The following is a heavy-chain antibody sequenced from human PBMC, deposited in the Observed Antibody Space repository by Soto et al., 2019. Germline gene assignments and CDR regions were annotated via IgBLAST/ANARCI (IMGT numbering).Heavy chain of an antibody. CDR3: ATYRKFFQI. CDR2: IYHSGNT. Sequence: SETLSLTCAVSGYSISLGYYWGWIRQPPGKGLEWIGSIYHSGNTYYNPSLKSRVTISVDRSKNHFFLNLTSVTAADTAVYYCATYRKFFQIWGQGTKVTVS. CDR1: GYSISLGYY. J-gene: IGHJ3*02. V-gene: IGHV4-38-2*01.